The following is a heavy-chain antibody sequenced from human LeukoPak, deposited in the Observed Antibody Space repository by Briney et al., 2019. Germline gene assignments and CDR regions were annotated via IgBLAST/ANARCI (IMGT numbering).Heavy chain of an antibody. CDR2: IYYSGST. CDR1: GGSISSSSYY. D-gene: IGHD4-11*01. Sequence: PSETLSLTCTVSGGSISSSSYYWGWIRQPPGKGLEWIGSIYYSGSTYYNPSLKSRVTISVDTSKNQFSLKLSSVTAADTAVYYCARDVFSPGQYLVDYWGQGTLVTVSS. V-gene: IGHV4-39*07. CDR3: ARDVFSPGQYLVDY. J-gene: IGHJ4*02.